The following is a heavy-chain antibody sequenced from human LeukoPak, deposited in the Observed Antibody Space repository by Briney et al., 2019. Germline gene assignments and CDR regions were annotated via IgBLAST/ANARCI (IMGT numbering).Heavy chain of an antibody. V-gene: IGHV1-2*02. D-gene: IGHD1-26*01. Sequence: GASVKVSCKASGYTFTGYYMHWARQAPGQGLEWMGWINPKNGGRSYAQKFQARVTMTTDTSTNTAYMELSSLRFDDTAVYYCASWDAPGFDYWGQGTLVTVSS. CDR2: INPKNGGR. J-gene: IGHJ4*02. CDR1: GYTFTGYY. CDR3: ASWDAPGFDY.